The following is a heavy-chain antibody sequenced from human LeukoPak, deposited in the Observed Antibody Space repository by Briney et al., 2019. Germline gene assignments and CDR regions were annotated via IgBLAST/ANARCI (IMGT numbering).Heavy chain of an antibody. V-gene: IGHV4-59*02. D-gene: IGHD6-19*01. Sequence: SETLSLTCTVSGGSVNSWYWSWIRQPPGKGLEWIGYIYDSGNTNYNPSLKSRVTISIDTSENQFSLRLTSVTAADTATYYCARGTSLTGYASGLGFNYWGQGILVTVSS. CDR3: ARGTSLTGYASGLGFNY. J-gene: IGHJ4*02. CDR2: IYDSGNT. CDR1: GGSVNSWY.